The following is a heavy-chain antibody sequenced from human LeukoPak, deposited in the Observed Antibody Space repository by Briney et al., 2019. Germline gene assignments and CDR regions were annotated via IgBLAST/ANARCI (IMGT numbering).Heavy chain of an antibody. J-gene: IGHJ6*04. Sequence: ASVKVSCKASGYTFTSYDINWVRQATGQGREGMGWMNPNSGNTVYAQKFQGRVTMTRNTSISTAYMELSSLRSEDTAVYYCARGGWGYSGYDAAYYYYGMDVWGKGTTVTVSS. V-gene: IGHV1-8*01. CDR3: ARGGWGYSGYDAAYYYYGMDV. D-gene: IGHD5-12*01. CDR2: MNPNSGNT. CDR1: GYTFTSYD.